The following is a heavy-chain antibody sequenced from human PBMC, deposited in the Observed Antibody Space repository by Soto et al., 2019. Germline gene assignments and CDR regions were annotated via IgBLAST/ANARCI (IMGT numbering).Heavy chain of an antibody. Sequence: PGGSLRLSCAVSGSTVSSNYMNWVRQAPGKGLEWVSFIYSGGNTYYADSVKGRFTISRDNSKNMLYLQMNSLRVEDTAVYYCAREVRVRGFAFDIWGQGTMVTVPS. D-gene: IGHD3-3*01. CDR1: GSTVSSNY. CDR2: IYSGGNT. J-gene: IGHJ3*02. CDR3: AREVRVRGFAFDI. V-gene: IGHV3-66*01.